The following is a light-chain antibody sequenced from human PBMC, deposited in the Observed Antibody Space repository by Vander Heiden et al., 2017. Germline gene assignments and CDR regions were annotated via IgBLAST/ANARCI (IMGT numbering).Light chain of an antibody. CDR2: SNN. CDR1: SSNIGSNT. J-gene: IGLJ3*02. CDR3: AAWDDSLNAWV. V-gene: IGLV1-44*01. Sequence: QSVLTQPPSASGTPGQRVTISCSGSSSNIGSNTGNWYQQLPGTAPKLLIYSNNQRPSGVPDRFSGSKSGTSASLAISVLQSEDEADYYCAAWDDSLNAWVFGGGTKLTVL.